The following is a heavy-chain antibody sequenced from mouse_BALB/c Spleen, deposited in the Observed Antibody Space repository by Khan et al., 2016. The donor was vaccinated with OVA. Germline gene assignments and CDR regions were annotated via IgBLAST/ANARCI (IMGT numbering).Heavy chain of an antibody. J-gene: IGHJ3*01. D-gene: IGHD2-4*01. CDR2: IDPENGDT. CDR3: NVYYDYDGFAY. V-gene: IGHV14-4*02. CDR1: GFNIKDYY. Sequence: VQLQQSGAELVRSGASVKLSCTASGFNIKDYYMHWVKQRPEQGLEWIGWIDPENGDTEYAPRFRGKATMTADTSSNTAYLQLSSLTSEDTAVYYCNVYYDYDGFAYWGQGTLVTVSA.